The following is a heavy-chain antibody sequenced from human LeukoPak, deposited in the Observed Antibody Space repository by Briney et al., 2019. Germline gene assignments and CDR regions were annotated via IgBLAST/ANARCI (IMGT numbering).Heavy chain of an antibody. CDR1: GGSVSSGGYY. V-gene: IGHV4-31*03. J-gene: IGHJ4*02. CDR3: ARDSSTSGIDY. CDR2: IYYSGST. Sequence: SQTLSLTCTVSGGSVSSGGYYWSWIRQHPGKGLEWIGYIYYSGSTYYNPSLKSRVTISVDTSKNQFSLKLSSVTAADTAVYYCARDSSTSGIDYWGQGTLVTVPS. D-gene: IGHD2-2*01.